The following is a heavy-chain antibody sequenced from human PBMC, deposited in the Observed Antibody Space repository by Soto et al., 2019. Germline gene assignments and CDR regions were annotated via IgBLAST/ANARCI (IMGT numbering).Heavy chain of an antibody. V-gene: IGHV3-23*01. D-gene: IGHD6-6*01. CDR1: GFTFSSYA. J-gene: IGHJ4*02. CDR3: ATRSSSSTFDY. CDR2: ISGSDDST. Sequence: EVQLLEAGGGLVQPGESLRLSCAASGFTFSSYAMSWVRQAPGKGLGWVAVISGSDDSTYYADSVKGRFTISRDNTKNTLYLQMNSLRAEDTAVYYCATRSSSSTFDYWGQGTLVTVSS.